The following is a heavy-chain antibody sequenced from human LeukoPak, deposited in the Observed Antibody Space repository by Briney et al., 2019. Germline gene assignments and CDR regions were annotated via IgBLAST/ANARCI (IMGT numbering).Heavy chain of an antibody. CDR1: GFNFSAFA. CDR3: ARGWWSSGWFFGRIPPNYGMDV. J-gene: IGHJ6*02. CDR2: ISYDGIKK. V-gene: IGHV3-30-3*01. D-gene: IGHD6-19*01. Sequence: GGSLRLSCEASGFNFSAFAIHWVRQAPGKGLEWVAVISYDGIKKYYADSVKGRFTISRHNSKNTPYLQMNSLRAEDTALFYCARGWWSSGWFFGRIPPNYGMDVWGQGTTVTVSS.